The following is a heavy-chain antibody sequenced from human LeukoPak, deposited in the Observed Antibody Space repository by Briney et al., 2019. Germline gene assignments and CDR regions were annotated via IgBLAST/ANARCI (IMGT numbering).Heavy chain of an antibody. CDR2: IYPGDSDT. CDR3: ARMDCSAGSCYSDTPNNYYYGMDV. CDR1: GYSFTSYW. D-gene: IGHD2-15*01. V-gene: IGHV5-51*01. J-gene: IGHJ6*02. Sequence: GESLKISCKGSGYSFTSYWIGWVRQMPGKGLEWMGIIYPGDSDTRYSPSFQGQVTISADKSISTAYLQWSSLKASDTAMSYCARMDCSAGSCYSDTPNNYYYGMDVWGQGTPVTVSS.